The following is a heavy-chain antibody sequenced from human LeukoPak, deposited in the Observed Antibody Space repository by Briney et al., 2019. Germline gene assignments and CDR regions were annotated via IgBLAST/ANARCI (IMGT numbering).Heavy chain of an antibody. V-gene: IGHV3-23*01. CDR1: GFTFSSYA. Sequence: GGSLRLSCAASGFTFSSYAISWVRQAPGEGLGWVSAISGSGGSTSYADSVKGRSTISRDNSKNTLYLQMNSLRAEDTAVYYCAKPLNWGGFDYWGQGTLVTVSS. CDR2: ISGSGGST. CDR3: AKPLNWGGFDY. J-gene: IGHJ4*02. D-gene: IGHD3-10*01.